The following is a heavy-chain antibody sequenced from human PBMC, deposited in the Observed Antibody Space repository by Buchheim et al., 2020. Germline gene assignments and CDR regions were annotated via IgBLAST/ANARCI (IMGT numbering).Heavy chain of an antibody. CDR2: INHSGST. J-gene: IGHJ6*03. CDR3: ARAYCSSTSCYVGYYYYMDV. D-gene: IGHD2-2*01. V-gene: IGHV4-34*01. Sequence: QVQLQQWGAGLLKPSETLSLTCAVYGGSFSGYYWSWIRQPPGKGLEWIGEINHSGSTNYNPSLKSRVTISVDTSKNQFSLKLSSVTAADTAVYYCARAYCSSTSCYVGYYYYMDVWGKGTT. CDR1: GGSFSGYY.